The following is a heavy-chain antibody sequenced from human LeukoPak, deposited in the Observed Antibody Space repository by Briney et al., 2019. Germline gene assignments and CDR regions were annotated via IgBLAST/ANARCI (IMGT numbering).Heavy chain of an antibody. J-gene: IGHJ3*02. CDR3: ARDHSSSSWMDSFEI. CDR2: IYTSGST. D-gene: IGHD6-6*01. CDR1: GGSISSYY. V-gene: IGHV4-4*07. Sequence: SETLSLTCTVSGGSISSYYWSWIRQPAGKGLEWIGRIYTSGSTYYNPSLKSRVTISVDTSKNQFSLKLSSVTAADTAVYYCARDHSSSSWMDSFEIWGPGTKVTVSS.